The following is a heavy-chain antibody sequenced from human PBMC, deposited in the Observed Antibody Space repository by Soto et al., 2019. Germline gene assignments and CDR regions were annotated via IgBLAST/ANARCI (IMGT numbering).Heavy chain of an antibody. Sequence: GGSLRLSCAASGFTFSSYAMSWVRQAPGKGLEWVSAISGSGGSTYYADSVKGRFTISRDNSKNTLYLQMNSLRAEDTAVYYCAKDEGGAVVTHHDYWGQGTLVTVSS. CDR1: GFTFSSYA. V-gene: IGHV3-23*01. D-gene: IGHD2-21*02. J-gene: IGHJ4*02. CDR3: AKDEGGAVVTHHDY. CDR2: ISGSGGST.